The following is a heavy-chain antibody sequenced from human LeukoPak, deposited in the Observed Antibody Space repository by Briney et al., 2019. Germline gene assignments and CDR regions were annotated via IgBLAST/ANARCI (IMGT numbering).Heavy chain of an antibody. D-gene: IGHD5-18*01. Sequence: SQTLSLTCTVSGGSISSGGYYWSWIRQHPGKGLEWIGYIKYSGSTHYNPSLKSRVTISVDTFKNQFSLKLSSVTAADTAVYYCARVVGYSYGWVDYWGQGTLVTVSS. J-gene: IGHJ4*02. CDR1: GGSISSGGYY. CDR2: IKYSGST. CDR3: ARVVGYSYGWVDY. V-gene: IGHV4-31*03.